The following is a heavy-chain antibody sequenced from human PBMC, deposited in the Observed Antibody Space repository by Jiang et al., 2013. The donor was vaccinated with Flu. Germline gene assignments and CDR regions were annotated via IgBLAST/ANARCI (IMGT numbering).Heavy chain of an antibody. V-gene: IGHV5-51*01. CDR2: IYPGDSDT. D-gene: IGHD3-10*01. Sequence: LKISCKGYGYTFTNYWIAWVRQMPGKGLEWMGIIYPGDSDTRYSPSFRGQVTISVDKSIGTAYLQWSSLKASDTAMYYCARQGTLVRGAPYGMDVWGQGTTVTVSS. J-gene: IGHJ6*02. CDR1: GYTFTNYW. CDR3: ARQGTLVRGAPYGMDV.